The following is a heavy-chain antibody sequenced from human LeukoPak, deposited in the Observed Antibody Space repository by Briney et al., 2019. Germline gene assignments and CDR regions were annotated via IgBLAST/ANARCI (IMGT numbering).Heavy chain of an antibody. CDR1: GYSXSSGYX. Sequence: EXXSLXCXXSGYSXSSGYXWGWIRQPPGXXLEWIGSIYYSGSTYYNPSLKSRVTISVDTSKNQFSLKLSSVTAADTAVYYCARHRNEWEPTLNYWGQGTLVTVSS. CDR3: ARHRNEWEPTLNY. D-gene: IGHD1-26*01. V-gene: IGHV4-38-2*01. J-gene: IGHJ4*02. CDR2: IYYSGST.